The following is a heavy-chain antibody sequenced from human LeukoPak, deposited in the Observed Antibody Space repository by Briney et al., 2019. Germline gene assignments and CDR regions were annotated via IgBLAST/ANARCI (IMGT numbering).Heavy chain of an antibody. Sequence: GGSLSLSCAASGFTLSSYSMNWVRQPPGEGLEWVSSIGSSSSYIYYADSVKGRSTISRDNAKNTLYLQINMLRAEDTAVYYSARDHLELRSYYYYDMDVWGQGTTVTVSS. CDR3: ARDHLELRSYYYYDMDV. CDR2: IGSSSSYI. V-gene: IGHV3-21*01. J-gene: IGHJ6*02. CDR1: GFTLSSYS. D-gene: IGHD1-7*01.